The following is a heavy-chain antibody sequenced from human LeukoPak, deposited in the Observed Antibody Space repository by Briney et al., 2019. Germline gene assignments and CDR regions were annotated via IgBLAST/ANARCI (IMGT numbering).Heavy chain of an antibody. J-gene: IGHJ2*01. Sequence: GGSLRLSCVASGFTFSNYWMQWARRAPGEGLAWVSRVTDDGSSTAYADSVEGRFTISRDNARNTLSLQMNSLRVEDTAVYYCVRGGWHFDLWGRGTLVTVSS. V-gene: IGHV3-74*01. CDR2: VTDDGSST. CDR3: VRGGWHFDL. CDR1: GFTFSNYW.